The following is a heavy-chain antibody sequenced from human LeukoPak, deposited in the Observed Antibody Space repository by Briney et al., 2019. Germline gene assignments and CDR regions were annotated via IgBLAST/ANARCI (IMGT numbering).Heavy chain of an antibody. J-gene: IGHJ5*02. CDR1: GFTFRNYA. Sequence: GGSLRLSCVASGFTFRNYAMTWVRQAPGKGLEMVSRFYCDDDKTVYGDAVKGRFTISRDNSKNTLLLQMNGLRADDTAVYYCAKTQGYYDAWGQGALVTVSS. D-gene: IGHD2-15*01. CDR3: AKTQGYYDA. V-gene: IGHV3-23*01. CDR2: FYCDDDKT.